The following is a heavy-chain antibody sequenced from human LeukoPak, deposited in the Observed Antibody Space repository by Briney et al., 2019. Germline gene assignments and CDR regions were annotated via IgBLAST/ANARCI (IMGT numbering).Heavy chain of an antibody. D-gene: IGHD3-10*01. V-gene: IGHV4-38-2*01. Sequence: SETLSLTCGVSGYSINSGYYWGWIRQSPGKGLEWLGSLYHSGSSFYNPSLKSRVTISVDTSKNQFSLKLRSVTAADTAAYYCARVHIVTGTYFDSWGQGALVTVSS. CDR1: GYSINSGYY. CDR3: ARVHIVTGTYFDS. J-gene: IGHJ4*02. CDR2: LYHSGSS.